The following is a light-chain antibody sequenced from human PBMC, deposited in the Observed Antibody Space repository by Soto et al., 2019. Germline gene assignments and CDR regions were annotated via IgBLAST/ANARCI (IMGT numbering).Light chain of an antibody. CDR3: ATWDDSLNGL. Sequence: QSVLTQPPSASGTPGQSVTISCSGSSSNIGGNTVSWYQQLPGTAPKLLIYSNNQRPSGVPDRFSGSKSGTSASLAISGLQSEDDADYYCATWDDSLNGLFGGGTKVTVL. V-gene: IGLV1-44*01. CDR2: SNN. CDR1: SSNIGGNT. J-gene: IGLJ2*01.